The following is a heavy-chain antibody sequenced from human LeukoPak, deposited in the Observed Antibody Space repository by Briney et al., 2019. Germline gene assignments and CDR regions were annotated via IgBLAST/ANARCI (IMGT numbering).Heavy chain of an antibody. D-gene: IGHD3-22*01. CDR3: ARDYYDSSGYYDY. Sequence: SETLSLTCTVSGGSISSYYWSWIRQPPGKGLEWIGYIDYSGTTNYNPSLKSRVTISVDTSKNQFSLKLSSVTAADTAVYYCARDYYDSSGYYDYWGQGTLVTVSS. CDR2: IDYSGTT. J-gene: IGHJ4*02. V-gene: IGHV4-59*12. CDR1: GGSISSYY.